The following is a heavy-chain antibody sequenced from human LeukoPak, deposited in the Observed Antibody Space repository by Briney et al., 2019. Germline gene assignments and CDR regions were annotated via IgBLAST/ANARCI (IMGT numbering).Heavy chain of an antibody. CDR1: GFTFSSYS. CDR3: ARVFTMVRGVLDY. V-gene: IGHV3-21*01. CDR2: ISSSSSYI. J-gene: IGHJ4*02. D-gene: IGHD3-10*01. Sequence: PGGSLRLSCAASGFTFSSYSMNWVRQAPGKGLEWVSSISSSSSYIYYADSVKGRFTISRDNAKNSLYLQMNSLRAEDTAVYYCARVFTMVRGVLDYWGQGTLVTVSS.